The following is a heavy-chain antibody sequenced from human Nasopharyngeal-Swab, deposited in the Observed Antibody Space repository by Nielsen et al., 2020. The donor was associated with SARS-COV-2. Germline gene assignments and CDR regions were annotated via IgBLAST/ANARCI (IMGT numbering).Heavy chain of an antibody. V-gene: IGHV3-30*04. J-gene: IGHJ3*02. CDR3: ARDGVGTIFGVVIRPPDDAFDI. Sequence: GESLKISCAASGFTFSSYAMNWVRQAPGKGLEWVAVISCDGGNKYYADSVKGRFTISRDNSKNTLYLQMNSLRAEDTAVYYCARDGVGTIFGVVIRPPDDAFDIWGQGTMVPVSS. D-gene: IGHD3-3*01. CDR1: GFTFSSYA. CDR2: ISCDGGNK.